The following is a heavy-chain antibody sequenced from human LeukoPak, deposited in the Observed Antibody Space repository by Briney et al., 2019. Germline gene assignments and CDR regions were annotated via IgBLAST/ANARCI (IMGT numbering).Heavy chain of an antibody. V-gene: IGHV3-23*01. CDR3: ANLGTPYYYYYMDV. Sequence: PGGSLRLSCAASGFTFSSYAMSWVRQAPGKGLEWVSAISGSGGSTYYADSVKGRFTISRDNSKNTLYLQMNSLRAEDTAVYYCANLGTPYYYYYMDVWGKGTTVTVSS. J-gene: IGHJ6*03. D-gene: IGHD3-10*01. CDR1: GFTFSSYA. CDR2: ISGSGGST.